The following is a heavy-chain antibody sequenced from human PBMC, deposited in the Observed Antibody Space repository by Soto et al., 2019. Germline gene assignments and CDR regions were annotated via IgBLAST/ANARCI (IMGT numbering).Heavy chain of an antibody. CDR3: AKAQFIAVAGSYFDY. D-gene: IGHD6-19*01. V-gene: IGHV3-9*01. CDR1: GFTFGDHA. Sequence: EVQLVESGGGLVQPGRSLRLSCAASGFTFGDHAMHWVRQAPGKGLEWVSGISWNSGSIGYADSVKGRFTISRDNAKNSLYLQMNVLRPEDTALYYCAKAQFIAVAGSYFDYWGQGTLATVSS. J-gene: IGHJ4*02. CDR2: ISWNSGSI.